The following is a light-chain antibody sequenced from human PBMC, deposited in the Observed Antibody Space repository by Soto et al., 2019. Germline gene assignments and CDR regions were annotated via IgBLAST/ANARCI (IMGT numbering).Light chain of an antibody. CDR3: QSYDSTLSGSV. CDR1: SSNIGAGND. J-gene: IGLJ1*01. CDR2: GNN. Sequence: QSVLTQPPSVSGAPGQRVTISCTGSSSNIGAGNDVQWYQQLPETAPQLLIYGNNNRTSGVPDRFSGSKTGTSTSLAITWFQAEDGAEYYGQSYDSTLSGSVFGTGTKVTVL. V-gene: IGLV1-40*01.